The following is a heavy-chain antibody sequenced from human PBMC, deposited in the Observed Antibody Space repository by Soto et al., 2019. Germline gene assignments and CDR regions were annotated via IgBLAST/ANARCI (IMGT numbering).Heavy chain of an antibody. CDR2: ISAYNGNT. J-gene: IGHJ5*02. Sequence: QVQLVQSGAEVKKPGASVKVSCKASGYTFTSYGISWVRQAPGQGLAWMGWISAYNGNTNYAQKLQGRVPMTTDTATRTGYMEMRSLGSDVRSVYSCATDLYDGFAVVVASMAPGWFDPWGQGTLVTVSS. CDR3: ATDLYDGFAVVVASMAPGWFDP. D-gene: IGHD2-15*01. CDR1: GYTFTSYG. V-gene: IGHV1-18*01.